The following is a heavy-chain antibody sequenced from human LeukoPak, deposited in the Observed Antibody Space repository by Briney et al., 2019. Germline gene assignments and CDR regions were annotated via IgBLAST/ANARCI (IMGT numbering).Heavy chain of an antibody. CDR2: IYYSGST. J-gene: IGHJ4*02. CDR3: ARFTNEAVVVAAMDFDY. D-gene: IGHD2-15*01. Sequence: SETLSLTCTVSGGSISSSSYYWGWIRQPPGKGLEWIGSIYYSGSTYYNPSLKSRVTISVDTSKNQFSLKLSSVTAADTAVYYCARFTNEAVVVAAMDFDYWGQGTLVTVSS. CDR1: GGSISSSSYY. V-gene: IGHV4-39*01.